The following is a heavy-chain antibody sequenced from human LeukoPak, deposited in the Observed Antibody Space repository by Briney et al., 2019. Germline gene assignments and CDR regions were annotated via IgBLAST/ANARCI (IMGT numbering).Heavy chain of an antibody. J-gene: IGHJ4*02. Sequence: SETLSLTCAVYGESFSGYYWSWIRQPPGKGLEWIGEINHSGSTNYNPSLKSRVTISVDTSKNQFSLKLSSVTAADTAVYYCAEGAVAGYDYWGQGTLVTVSS. CDR2: INHSGST. D-gene: IGHD6-19*01. CDR3: AEGAVAGYDY. CDR1: GESFSGYY. V-gene: IGHV4-34*01.